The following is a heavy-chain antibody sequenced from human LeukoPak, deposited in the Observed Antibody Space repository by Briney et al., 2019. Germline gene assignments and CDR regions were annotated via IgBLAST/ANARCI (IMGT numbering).Heavy chain of an antibody. CDR1: GYNFKLDG. CDR2: IRAYSGNT. Sequence: ASVNVFCKGSGYNFKLDGISWVRQAPGQGLEWMGWIRAYSGNTNYAQKLQGRVTMSTDTSTSTAYMELRSLRSDDTAVYYCVRDTSMVKEGIDYWGQGTLVTVSS. V-gene: IGHV1-18*01. J-gene: IGHJ4*02. D-gene: IGHD5-18*01. CDR3: VRDTSMVKEGIDY.